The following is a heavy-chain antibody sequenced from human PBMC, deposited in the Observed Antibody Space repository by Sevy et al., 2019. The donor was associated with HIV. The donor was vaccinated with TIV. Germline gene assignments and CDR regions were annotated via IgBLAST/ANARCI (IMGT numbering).Heavy chain of an antibody. J-gene: IGHJ4*02. CDR2: ISYDGSNK. CDR3: AKERITGTTYFDY. CDR1: GFTFSSYG. V-gene: IGHV3-30*18. Sequence: GGSLRLSCAASGFTFSSYGMHWVRQAPGKGLEWVAVISYDGSNKYYVDSVKGRFTISRDNSKNTLYLQMNSLRAEDTAVYYCAKERITGTTYFDYWGQGTLVTVSS. D-gene: IGHD1-7*01.